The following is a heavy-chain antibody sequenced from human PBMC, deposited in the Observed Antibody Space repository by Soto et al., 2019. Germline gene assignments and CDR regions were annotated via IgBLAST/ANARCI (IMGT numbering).Heavy chain of an antibody. CDR2: IDPSDSYT. D-gene: IGHD3-9*01. V-gene: IGHV5-10-1*01. CDR1: GYSFTSYW. J-gene: IGHJ6*02. CDR3: ARHDLLRYFDWGSGGMDV. Sequence: GESLKISCKGSGYSFTSYWISWVRQMPGKGLEWMGRIDPSDSYTNYSPSFQGHVTISADKSISTAYLQWSSLKASDTAMYYCARHDLLRYFDWGSGGMDVWGQGTTVTVSS.